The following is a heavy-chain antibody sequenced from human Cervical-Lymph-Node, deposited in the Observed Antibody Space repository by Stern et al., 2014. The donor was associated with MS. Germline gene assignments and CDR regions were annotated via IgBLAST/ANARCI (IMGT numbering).Heavy chain of an antibody. D-gene: IGHD3-9*01. CDR2: ISAYQGHK. J-gene: IGHJ5*02. Sequence: VQLVESGAEVKKPGASVKVSCKASGYTFTSYVISWVRQAPGQGLEWMGWISAYQGHKHYAQKLQGRVTMSTYTSTGTAYMRVRSLRSDDTAVYDWARIYDSWTGYLDNNWVDPWGQGTLVTVSS. CDR3: ARIYDSWTGYLDNNWVDP. CDR1: GYTFTSYV. V-gene: IGHV1-18*01.